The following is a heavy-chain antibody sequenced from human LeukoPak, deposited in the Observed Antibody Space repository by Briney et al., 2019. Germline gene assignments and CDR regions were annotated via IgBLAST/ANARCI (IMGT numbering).Heavy chain of an antibody. CDR2: ISYDGSSK. D-gene: IGHD2-15*01. V-gene: IGHV3-30*03. Sequence: GGSLRLSCAASRFTFSSYSMNWVRQAPGKGLEWVAVISYDGSSKYYADSVKGRFTISRDNSKNTLYLRMNSLRAEDTAVYYRARDIVVVVAANQPNYYYYGMDVWGQGTTVTVSS. CDR3: ARDIVVVVAANQPNYYYYGMDV. CDR1: RFTFSSYS. J-gene: IGHJ6*02.